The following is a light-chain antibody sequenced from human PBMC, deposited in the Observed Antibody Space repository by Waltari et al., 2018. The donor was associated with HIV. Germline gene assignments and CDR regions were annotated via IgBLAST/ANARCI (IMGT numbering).Light chain of an antibody. CDR3: QQRSNWPPEIT. Sequence: IVLTQSPATLSLSPGERATLSCRASQSVNTYLAWYQQKLGQAPRLLIYDASNRATGIPARFSGSGSGTDFTLTSSSLEPEDFAGYYCQQRSNWPPEITFGQGTRLEIK. CDR2: DAS. J-gene: IGKJ5*01. CDR1: QSVNTY. V-gene: IGKV3-11*01.